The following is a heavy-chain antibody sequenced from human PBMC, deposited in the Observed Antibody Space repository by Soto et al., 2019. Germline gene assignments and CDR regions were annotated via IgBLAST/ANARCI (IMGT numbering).Heavy chain of an antibody. J-gene: IGHJ5*02. CDR2: INPSGGST. CDR1: GYTFTSYY. V-gene: IGHV1-46*01. D-gene: IGHD2-15*01. CDR3: ARERGGWFDP. Sequence: GASVKVSCKASGYTFTSYYMHWVRQAPGQRLEWMGRINPSGGSTSYAQKFQGRVTITRDTSTSTAYMELSSLRSEDTAVYYCARERGGWFDPWGQGTLVTVSS.